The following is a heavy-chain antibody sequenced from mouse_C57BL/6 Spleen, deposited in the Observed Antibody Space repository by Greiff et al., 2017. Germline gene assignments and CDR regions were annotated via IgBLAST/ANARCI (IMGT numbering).Heavy chain of an antibody. D-gene: IGHD3-2*02. CDR1: GFSLTSYG. Sequence: QVQLQQSGPGLVQPSQSLSITCTVSGFSLTSYGVHWVRQSPGKGLEWLGVIWRGGSTDYNAAFMSRLSITKDNSKSQVFFKMNSLQADDTAIYYCAKNDWRAQATYYAMDYWGQGTSVTVSS. CDR3: AKNDWRAQATYYAMDY. CDR2: IWRGGST. J-gene: IGHJ4*01. V-gene: IGHV2-5*01.